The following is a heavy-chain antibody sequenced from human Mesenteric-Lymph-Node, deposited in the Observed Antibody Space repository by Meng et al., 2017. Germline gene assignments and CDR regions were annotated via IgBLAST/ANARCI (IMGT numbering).Heavy chain of an antibody. D-gene: IGHD1/OR15-1a*01. CDR3: ARDVRVKSVGVEHLFDY. CDR1: GFTFSNYW. V-gene: IGHV3-74*01. CDR2: INTDGSTT. Sequence: GESLKISCAASGFTFSNYWMHWVRQVPGNGLVWVSRINTDGSTTTFADSVKGRFTISRDNAKNTVYLQMNSLRDEDTAMYYCARDVRVKSVGVEHLFDYWGRGTLVTVSS. J-gene: IGHJ4*02.